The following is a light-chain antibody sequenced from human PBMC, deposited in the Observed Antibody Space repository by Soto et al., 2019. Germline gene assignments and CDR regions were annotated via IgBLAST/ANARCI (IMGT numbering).Light chain of an antibody. CDR1: QSVSSY. V-gene: IGKV3-11*01. CDR2: DAS. Sequence: EIVLTQSPATLSLSPGEGATLSCRASQSVSSYLVWYQQKPGQAPRLLIYDASKRATGIPARFSGSGSGTDFTLTISSLEPEDFAVYYCQQRTSRPPMYTFGQGTKREIK. J-gene: IGKJ2*01. CDR3: QQRTSRPPMYT.